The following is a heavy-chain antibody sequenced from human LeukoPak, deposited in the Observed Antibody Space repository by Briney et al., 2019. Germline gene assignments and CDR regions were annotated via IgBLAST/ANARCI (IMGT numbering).Heavy chain of an antibody. J-gene: IGHJ5*02. CDR3: ARAGSSSGNWFDP. V-gene: IGHV4-38-2*02. Sequence: SETLSLTCTVSGYSISTSYYWGWIRQPPGKGLEWIGSIYHSGNTYYNPSLKSRVTISVDTSKNQFSLKLNSVTAADTAVYYCARAGSSSGNWFDPWGQGTLVTVSS. CDR2: IYHSGNT. CDR1: GYSISTSYY. D-gene: IGHD3-22*01.